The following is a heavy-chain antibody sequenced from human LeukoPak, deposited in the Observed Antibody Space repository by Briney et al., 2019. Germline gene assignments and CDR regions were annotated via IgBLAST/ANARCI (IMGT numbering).Heavy chain of an antibody. CDR3: ARATTRTTPIDY. V-gene: IGHV4-31*03. CDR1: GGSISSGRYY. J-gene: IGHJ4*02. CDR2: IYYSGST. Sequence: PSETLSLTCTVSGGSISSGRYYWSWLSQHPGKGLEWIGYIYYSGSTYYNPSLKSRVTISVDTSKNQFSLKLSSVTAADTAVYYCARATTRTTPIDYWGQGTLVTVSS. D-gene: IGHD1-1*01.